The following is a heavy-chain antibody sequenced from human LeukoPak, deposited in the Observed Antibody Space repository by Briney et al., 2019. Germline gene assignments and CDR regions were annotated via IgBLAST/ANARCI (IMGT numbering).Heavy chain of an antibody. J-gene: IGHJ4*02. CDR1: GGTFSSYA. Sequence: ASVKVSCKASGGTFSSYAISWVRQAPGQGLEWMGIINPSGGSTSYAQKFQGRVTMTSDTSTSTVYMELSSLRSEDTAVYYCARADGGARGERHETLQSWGQETLVTVSS. V-gene: IGHV1-46*01. CDR3: ARADGGARGERHETLQS. D-gene: IGHD3-10*01. CDR2: INPSGGST.